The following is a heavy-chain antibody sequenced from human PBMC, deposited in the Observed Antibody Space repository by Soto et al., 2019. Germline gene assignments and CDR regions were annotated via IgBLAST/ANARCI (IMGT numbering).Heavy chain of an antibody. V-gene: IGHV3-7*03. Sequence: GGSLRLSCAASGFTFSDYWMSWVRQAPGKGLEWVANIKPDGSEKNYADSVKGRFSISRANAKSSLYLQMDSLRAEDTAVYYCARENSWIGYCTSTSCPAFDIWGQGTVVTVSS. D-gene: IGHD2-2*01. CDR2: IKPDGSEK. J-gene: IGHJ3*02. CDR1: GFTFSDYW. CDR3: ARENSWIGYCTSTSCPAFDI.